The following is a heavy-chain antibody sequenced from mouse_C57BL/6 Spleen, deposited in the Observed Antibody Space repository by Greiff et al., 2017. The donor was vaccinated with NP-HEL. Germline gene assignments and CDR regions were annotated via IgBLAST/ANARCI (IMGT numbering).Heavy chain of an antibody. CDR3: ARFITTVVAFDY. J-gene: IGHJ2*01. CDR1: GYTFTDYY. Sequence: EVQLQQSGPVLVKPGASVKMSCKASGYTFTDYYMNWVKQSHGKSLEWIGVINPYNGGTSYNQQFKGKATLTVDKSSSTAYMELNSLTSEDSAVYYCARFITTVVAFDYWGQGTTLTVSS. V-gene: IGHV1-19*01. D-gene: IGHD1-1*01. CDR2: INPYNGGT.